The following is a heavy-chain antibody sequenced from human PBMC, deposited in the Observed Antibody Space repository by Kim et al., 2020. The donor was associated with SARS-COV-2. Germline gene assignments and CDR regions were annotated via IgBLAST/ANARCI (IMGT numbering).Heavy chain of an antibody. Sequence: GGSLRLSCAASGFTFSSYAMSWVRQAPGKGLEWVSAISGSGGSTYYADSVKGRFTISRDNSKNTLYLQMNSLRAEDTAVYYCAKQFYLYAYDSSFGKRQSDYWGQGTLVTVSS. CDR1: GFTFSSYA. CDR2: ISGSGGST. D-gene: IGHD3-22*01. J-gene: IGHJ4*02. V-gene: IGHV3-23*01. CDR3: AKQFYLYAYDSSFGKRQSDY.